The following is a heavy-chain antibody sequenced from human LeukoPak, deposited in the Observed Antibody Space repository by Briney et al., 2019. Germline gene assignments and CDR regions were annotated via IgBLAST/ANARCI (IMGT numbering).Heavy chain of an antibody. CDR3: ARLTILDRHNYYYGMDV. J-gene: IGHJ6*02. D-gene: IGHD3-3*01. CDR1: GGSFSGYY. Sequence: SETLSLTCAVYGGSFSGYYWSWIRQPPGKGLEWIGYIYYSGSTNYNPSLKSRVTISVDTSKNQFSLKLSSVTAADTAVYYCARLTILDRHNYYYGMDVWGQGTTVTVSS. CDR2: IYYSGST. V-gene: IGHV4-59*08.